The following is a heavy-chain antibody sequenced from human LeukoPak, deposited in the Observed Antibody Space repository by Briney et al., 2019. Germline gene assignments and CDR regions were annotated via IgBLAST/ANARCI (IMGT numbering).Heavy chain of an antibody. CDR3: ARDLRPFYYYDSSGYYFDY. Sequence: GGSLRLSCAASGFTFSSYWMSWVRQAPGKGLEWVANIKQDGSEKYYVDSVKGRFTISRDNAKNSLYLQMNSLRAEDTAAYYCARDLRPFYYYDSSGYYFDYWGQGTLVTASS. D-gene: IGHD3-22*01. V-gene: IGHV3-7*01. J-gene: IGHJ4*02. CDR2: IKQDGSEK. CDR1: GFTFSSYW.